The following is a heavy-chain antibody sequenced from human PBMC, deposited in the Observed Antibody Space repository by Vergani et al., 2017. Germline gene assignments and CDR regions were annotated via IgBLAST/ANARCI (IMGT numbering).Heavy chain of an antibody. D-gene: IGHD5-18*01. CDR2: ISWNSGSI. J-gene: IGHJ4*02. CDR3: AKDRAGYSYGYSSFDY. V-gene: IGHV3-9*01. Sequence: EVQLVESGGGLVQPGGSLRLSCAASGFTFDDHAMHWVRQAPGKGLEWVSGISWNSGSIGYADSVKGRFTISRDNAKNSLYLQMNSLRAEDTALYYCAKDRAGYSYGYSSFDYWGQGTLVTVSS. CDR1: GFTFDDHA.